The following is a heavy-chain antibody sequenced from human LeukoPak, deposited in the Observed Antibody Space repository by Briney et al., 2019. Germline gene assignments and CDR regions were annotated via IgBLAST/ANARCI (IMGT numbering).Heavy chain of an antibody. Sequence: SVKVSCKASRGTFSSYAISWVRQAPGQGLEWMGGIIPIFGTANYAQKFQGRVTITTDESTSTAYMELSSLRSEDTAVYYCASGVIPPSEYYYYYYMDVWGKGTTATVSS. CDR1: RGTFSSYA. J-gene: IGHJ6*03. CDR3: ASGVIPPSEYYYYYYMDV. CDR2: IIPIFGTA. D-gene: IGHD3-22*01. V-gene: IGHV1-69*05.